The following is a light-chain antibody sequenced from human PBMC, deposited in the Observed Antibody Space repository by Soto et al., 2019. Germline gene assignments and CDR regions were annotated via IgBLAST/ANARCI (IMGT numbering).Light chain of an antibody. CDR3: SSYTSSDTLEV. CDR1: SSDVGGYNY. V-gene: IGLV2-14*01. CDR2: DVR. J-gene: IGLJ2*01. Sequence: QSALTQPASVSGSPGQSITISCTGTSSDVGGYNYVSWYQQHPGKAPKLMIYDVRDRPSGVSNRFSGSKSGNTASLTISGLQAEDEADYYCSSYTSSDTLEVFGGGTKLTVL.